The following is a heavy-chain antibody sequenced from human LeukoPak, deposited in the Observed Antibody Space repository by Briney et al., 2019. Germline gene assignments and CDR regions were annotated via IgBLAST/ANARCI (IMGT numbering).Heavy chain of an antibody. D-gene: IGHD2-2*02. CDR1: GYTFTGYY. CDR2: INPNSGGT. CDR3: ARCTSTSCYNFDY. V-gene: IGHV1-2*02. Sequence: VASVKVSCKASGYTFTGYYMHWVRQAPGQGLEWMGWINPNSGGTNYAQKFQGRVTMTRDTSISTAYMELSRLRSDDTAVYYCARCTSTSCYNFDYWGQGTLVTVSS. J-gene: IGHJ4*02.